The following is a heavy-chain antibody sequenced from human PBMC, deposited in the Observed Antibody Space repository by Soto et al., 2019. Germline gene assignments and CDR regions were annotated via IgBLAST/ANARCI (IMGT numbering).Heavy chain of an antibody. CDR2: VSPASGNT. Sequence: QVQLVQSGAEVRKPGASVKVSCKASGYTFTNYDVNWVRQASGQGLEWMGWVSPASGNTYYAQKFQGRVIMTSDTSTTTAYMELNGLRSDDRAFYFCARGQGRLVVWGQGTTVTVSS. V-gene: IGHV1-8*01. J-gene: IGHJ6*02. CDR3: ARGQGRLVV. CDR1: GYTFTNYD.